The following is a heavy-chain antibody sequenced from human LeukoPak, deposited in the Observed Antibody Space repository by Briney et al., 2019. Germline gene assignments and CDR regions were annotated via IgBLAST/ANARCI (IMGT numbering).Heavy chain of an antibody. D-gene: IGHD1-20*01. J-gene: IGHJ6*03. CDR1: AVSISSYY. CDR2: IYYSGST. Sequence: SETLSLTCTAAAVSISSYYWSWVRQPPGKGLEWVGYIYYSGSTNYNPSLKSRVTISVDTSKNQFSLKLSSVTAADTAVYYCARGLYNWNYYYYYYMDVWGKGTTVTVSS. V-gene: IGHV4-59*01. CDR3: ARGLYNWNYYYYYYMDV.